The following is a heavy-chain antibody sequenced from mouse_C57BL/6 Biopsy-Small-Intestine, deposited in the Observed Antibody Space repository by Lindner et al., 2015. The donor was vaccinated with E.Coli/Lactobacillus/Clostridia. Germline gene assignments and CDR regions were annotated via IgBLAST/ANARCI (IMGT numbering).Heavy chain of an antibody. CDR2: TDPKTGGT. V-gene: IGHV1-15*01. D-gene: IGHD1-1*01. J-gene: IGHJ1*03. CDR1: GYTFTDNE. CDR3: TRGTTDV. Sequence: VQLQESGAELVRPGASVTLSCKASGYTFTDNEMHWVKQTPVHGLEWSGGTDPKTGGTAYNQKFKGKAILTADKSSSTAYMELRSLTSEDSAVYYCTRGTTDVWGTGTTVTVSS.